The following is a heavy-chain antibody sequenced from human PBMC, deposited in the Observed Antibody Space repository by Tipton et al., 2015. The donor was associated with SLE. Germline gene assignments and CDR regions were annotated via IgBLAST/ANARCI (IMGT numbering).Heavy chain of an antibody. CDR3: AKDSGSGWYAAFGYLDN. Sequence: SLRLSCAASGFTFDHYAIHWVRQAPGKGLEWVSGISFNSAALGYADSVKGRFTVSRDNSKNSLYLQMNSLRAEDTALYYCAKDSGSGWYAAFGYLDNWGQGTLVTVSS. J-gene: IGHJ4*02. CDR1: GFTFDHYA. V-gene: IGHV3-9*01. CDR2: ISFNSAAL. D-gene: IGHD6-19*01.